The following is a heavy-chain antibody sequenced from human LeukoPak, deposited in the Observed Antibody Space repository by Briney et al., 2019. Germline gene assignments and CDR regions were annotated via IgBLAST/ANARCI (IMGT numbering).Heavy chain of an antibody. CDR2: ISSSSSYI. D-gene: IGHD6-6*01. CDR3: ARDNSRYSSSVVY. Sequence: GGSLRLSCAASGFTFSSYSMNWVRQAPGKGLEWVSSISSSSSYIYYADSVKGRFTISRDNAKNSLYLQMNSLRAEDTAVYYCARDNSRYSSSVVYWGQGTLVTVSS. V-gene: IGHV3-21*01. CDR1: GFTFSSYS. J-gene: IGHJ4*02.